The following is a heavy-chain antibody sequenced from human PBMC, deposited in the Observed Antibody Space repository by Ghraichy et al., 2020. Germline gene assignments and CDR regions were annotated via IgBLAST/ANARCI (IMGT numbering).Heavy chain of an antibody. D-gene: IGHD3-10*01. J-gene: IGHJ4*02. CDR3: ARVDYNALGSPFDY. Sequence: SETLSLTCSVSGASISSHYWSWIRQPPGKGLEWIAYMYHRGTSSYNPSLRSRVTISIDTSKNQFSLKLTSMTAADTAVYYCARVDYNALGSPFDYWGQGTLVTVSS. CDR2: MYHRGTS. CDR1: GASISSHY. V-gene: IGHV4-59*11.